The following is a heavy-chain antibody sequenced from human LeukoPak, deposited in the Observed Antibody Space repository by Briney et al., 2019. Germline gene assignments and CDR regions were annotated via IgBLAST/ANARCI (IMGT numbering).Heavy chain of an antibody. Sequence: GRSLRLSCAASGFSFEDYAMHWVRQPPGKGLEWVSGVSWNSGNVGYADSVKGRFTISRDNAKNFLYLQVSSLRAEDTALYYCAKAVYGDFQSTVDYWGRGTLVTVSS. CDR2: VSWNSGNV. J-gene: IGHJ4*02. CDR1: GFSFEDYA. CDR3: AKAVYGDFQSTVDY. V-gene: IGHV3-9*01. D-gene: IGHD4-17*01.